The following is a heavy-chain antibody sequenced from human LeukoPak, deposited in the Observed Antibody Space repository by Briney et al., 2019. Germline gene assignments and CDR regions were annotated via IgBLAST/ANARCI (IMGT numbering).Heavy chain of an antibody. CDR1: GFTFSSYA. CDR3: ARQVTMVRAPSDY. CDR2: ISYDGSNK. J-gene: IGHJ4*02. V-gene: IGHV3-30-3*01. Sequence: GGSLRLSCAASGFTFSSYAMHWVRQAPGKGLEWVAVISYDGSNKYYADYVQGRFTVSRDNSKNTLYLQMNSLRAEDTAVYYCARQVTMVRAPSDYWGQGTLVTVSS. D-gene: IGHD3-10*01.